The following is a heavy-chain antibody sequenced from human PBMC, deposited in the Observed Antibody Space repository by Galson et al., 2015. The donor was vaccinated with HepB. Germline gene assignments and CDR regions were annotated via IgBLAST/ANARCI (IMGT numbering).Heavy chain of an antibody. D-gene: IGHD6-13*01. CDR2: INWNGGST. CDR3: ARGQQLVIGYGMDV. CDR1: GFTFDDYG. J-gene: IGHJ6*02. Sequence: SLRLSCAASGFTFDDYGMSWVRQAPGKGLEWVSGINWNGGSTGYADSVKGRFTISRDNAKNSLYLQMNSLRAEDTALYYCARGQQLVIGYGMDVWGQGTTVTVSS. V-gene: IGHV3-20*04.